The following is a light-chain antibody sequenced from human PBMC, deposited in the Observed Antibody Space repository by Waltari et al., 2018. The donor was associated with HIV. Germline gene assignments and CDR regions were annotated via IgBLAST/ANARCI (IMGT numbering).Light chain of an antibody. CDR2: DDS. V-gene: IGLV3-21*02. CDR3: QVWDSSSDHHYV. J-gene: IGLJ1*01. CDR1: HIGRKS. Sequence: SYVLTQPPSVSVAPGQTARITCGGTHIGRKSGHWYQQKPGQAPVLVVYDDSDRPSGIPERFSGSNSGNTATLTISRVEAGDEADYYCQVWDSSSDHHYVFGTGTKVTVL.